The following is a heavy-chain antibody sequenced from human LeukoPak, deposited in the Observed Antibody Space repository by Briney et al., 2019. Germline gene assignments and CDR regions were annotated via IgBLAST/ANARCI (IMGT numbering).Heavy chain of an antibody. CDR2: INWNGGDT. Sequence: PGGSLRLSCAPSGFTFDDYDMSWVRQAPGKGLEWVSGINWNGGDTAYADSVKGRFTISRDNAKNSLYLQMNSLRAEDTALYYCARDLPQIEYWGQGTLVTVSS. CDR1: GFTFDDYD. V-gene: IGHV3-20*04. D-gene: IGHD3-22*01. CDR3: ARDLPQIEY. J-gene: IGHJ4*02.